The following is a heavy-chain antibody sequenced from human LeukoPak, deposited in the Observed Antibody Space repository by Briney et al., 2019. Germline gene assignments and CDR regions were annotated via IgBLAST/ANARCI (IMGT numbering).Heavy chain of an antibody. CDR3: ARGRITIFGVVISLGNYYYGMDV. J-gene: IGHJ6*02. Sequence: PSETLSLTCTVSGGSISSGDYYWSWIRQPPGKGLEWIGEINHSGSTNYNPSLKSRVTISVDTSKNQFSLKLSSVTAADTAVYYCARGRITIFGVVISLGNYYYGMDVWGQGATVTVSS. CDR1: GGSISSGDYY. V-gene: IGHV4-30-4*01. D-gene: IGHD3-3*01. CDR2: INHSGST.